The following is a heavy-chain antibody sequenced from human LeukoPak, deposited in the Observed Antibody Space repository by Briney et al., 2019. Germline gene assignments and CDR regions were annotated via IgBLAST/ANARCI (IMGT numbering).Heavy chain of an antibody. CDR3: ARGTDYGDRTAWFDP. D-gene: IGHD4-17*01. CDR1: GGSFSGYY. V-gene: IGHV4-34*01. J-gene: IGHJ5*02. CDR2: INHSGST. Sequence: SETLSLTCAVYGGSFSGYYWSWIRQPPGKGLEWIGEINHSGSTNYNPSLKSRVTISVDTSKNQFSLKLSSVTAADTAVYYCARGTDYGDRTAWFDPWGQGTLVTVSS.